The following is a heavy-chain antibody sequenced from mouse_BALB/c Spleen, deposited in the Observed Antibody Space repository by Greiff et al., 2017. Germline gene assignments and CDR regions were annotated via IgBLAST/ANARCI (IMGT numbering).Heavy chain of an antibody. CDR1: GFSLTGYG. CDR2: IWGDGST. CDR3: ARYKLGGHPALDY. V-gene: IGHV2-6-7*01. J-gene: IGHJ4*01. Sequence: VKLVESGAGLVAPSQSLSITCTVSGFSLTGYGVNWVRQPPGKGLEWLGMIWGDGSTDYNSALKSRLSISKDNSKSQVFLKMNSLQTDDTARYYGARYKLGGHPALDYWGQGTTVTVSS. D-gene: IGHD1-3*01.